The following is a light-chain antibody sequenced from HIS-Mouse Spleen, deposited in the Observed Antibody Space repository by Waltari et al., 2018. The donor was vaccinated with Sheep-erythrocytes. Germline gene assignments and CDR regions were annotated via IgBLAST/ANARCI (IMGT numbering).Light chain of an antibody. Sequence: EIVLTQSPATLSLSPGESATLPCRASQSVSSYLAWYQQKPGQAPRLLIYDASNRATGIPDRFSGSGSGKDFTLTISSLEPEDFAVYYCQQRSNWPLTFGGGTKVEIK. CDR1: QSVSSY. CDR2: DAS. V-gene: IGKV3-11*01. CDR3: QQRSNWPLT. J-gene: IGKJ4*01.